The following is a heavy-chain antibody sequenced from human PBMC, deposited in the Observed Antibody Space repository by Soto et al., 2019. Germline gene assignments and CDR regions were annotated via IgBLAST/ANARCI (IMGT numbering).Heavy chain of an antibody. CDR1: GYTFTTYG. CDR2: ISTHNGNT. J-gene: IGHJ4*02. Sequence: QVQLVQSGAEVKKPGASVKVSCKASGYTFTTYGMTWVRQAPGQGLDWVGWISTHNGNTKYAESLQGRVTMTTDTTTRTAYMELRSLKSDDTAVYYCARGPTDYYANSGHYSLDHRGPGTLVTVSS. CDR3: ARGPTDYYANSGHYSLDH. V-gene: IGHV1-18*01. D-gene: IGHD3-22*01.